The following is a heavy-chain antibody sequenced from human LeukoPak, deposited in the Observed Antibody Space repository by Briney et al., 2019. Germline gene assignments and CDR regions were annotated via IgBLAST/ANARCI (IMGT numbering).Heavy chain of an antibody. Sequence: ASVKVSCKVSGYTFTDYYMHWVQQAPGKGLEWMGLVDPEDGETIYAEKFQGRVTITADTSTDTAYMELSSLRSEDTAVYYCAPASRGQYDFCSGSQDGYWGQGTLVTVSS. CDR2: VDPEDGET. CDR3: APASRGQYDFCSGSQDGY. V-gene: IGHV1-69-2*01. CDR1: GYTFTDYY. J-gene: IGHJ4*02. D-gene: IGHD3-3*01.